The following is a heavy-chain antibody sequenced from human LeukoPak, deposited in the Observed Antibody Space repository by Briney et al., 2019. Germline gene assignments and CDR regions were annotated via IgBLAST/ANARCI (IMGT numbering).Heavy chain of an antibody. CDR2: INHSGST. V-gene: IGHV4-34*01. CDR1: GGSFSGYY. CDR3: ARGAQWELDMVYMDA. D-gene: IGHD1-26*01. J-gene: IGHJ6*03. Sequence: SETLSLACAVYGGSFSGYYWSWIRQPPGKGLEWIGEINHSGSTNYNPSLKSRVTISVDTSKNQFSLKLSSVTAADTAVYYCARGAQWELDMVYMDAWGKGTTVTVSS.